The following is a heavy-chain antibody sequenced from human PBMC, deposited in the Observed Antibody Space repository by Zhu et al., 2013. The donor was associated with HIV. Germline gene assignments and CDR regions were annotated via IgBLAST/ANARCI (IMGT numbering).Heavy chain of an antibody. CDR2: IIPVFGTV. CDR1: GSSFRTYG. V-gene: IGHV1-69*01. CDR3: ARDGEEYNMDNWFDF. D-gene: IGHD3-10*01. Sequence: QVQLVQSGAEVKKPGSSVKVSCKASGSSFRTYGLNWVRQAPGQGLQWMGGIIPVFGTVNYAQTFEDRVTITADELRSTAYLELRSLRSDDTAVYFCARDGEEYNMDNWFDFWGQGTLVTV. J-gene: IGHJ5*01.